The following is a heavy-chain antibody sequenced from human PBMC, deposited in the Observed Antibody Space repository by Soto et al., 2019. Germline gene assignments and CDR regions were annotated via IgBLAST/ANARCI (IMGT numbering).Heavy chain of an antibody. CDR2: IWYDGSNK. CDR1: GFTFSSYG. Sequence: TGGSLRLSCAASGFTFSSYGMHWVRQAPGKGLEWVAVIWYDGSNKYYADSVKGRFTISRDNSKNTLYLQMNSLRAEDTAVYYCARIRYSGSIRYYYYGMDVWGQGTTVTVSS. CDR3: ARIRYSGSIRYYYYGMDV. J-gene: IGHJ6*02. V-gene: IGHV3-33*01. D-gene: IGHD1-26*01.